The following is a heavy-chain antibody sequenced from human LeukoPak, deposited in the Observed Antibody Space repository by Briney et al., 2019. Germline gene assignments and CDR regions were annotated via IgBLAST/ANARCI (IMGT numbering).Heavy chain of an antibody. J-gene: IGHJ4*02. D-gene: IGHD1-14*01. CDR1: GGSFSGYY. CDR2: INHSGST. CDR3: ARGAPSRTRPTPFDY. Sequence: SETLSLTCAVYGGSFSGYYWSWIRQPPGKGLEWIGEINHSGSTNYNPSLKGRVTISVDTSRNQFSLKLSSVTAADTAVYYCARGAPSRTRPTPFDYWGQGTLVTVSS. V-gene: IGHV4-34*01.